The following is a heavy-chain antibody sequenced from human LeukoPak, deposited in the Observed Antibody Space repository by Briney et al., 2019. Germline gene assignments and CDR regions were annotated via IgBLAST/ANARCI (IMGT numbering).Heavy chain of an antibody. D-gene: IGHD2/OR15-2a*01. CDR3: ARDRDFYWYFDL. Sequence: GGSLRLSCAASGFTFSSYAMHWVRQAPGKGLEWVAVISYDGSNKYYADSVKGRFTISRDNSKNTLYLQMNSLRAEDTAVYYCARDRDFYWYFDLWGRGTLVTVSS. J-gene: IGHJ2*01. CDR1: GFTFSSYA. V-gene: IGHV3-30-3*01. CDR2: ISYDGSNK.